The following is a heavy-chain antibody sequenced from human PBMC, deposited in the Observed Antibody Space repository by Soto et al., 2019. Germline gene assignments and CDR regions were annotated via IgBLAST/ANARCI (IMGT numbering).Heavy chain of an antibody. CDR1: GGSISSYY. CDR2: IYYSGRT. J-gene: IGHJ5*02. CDR3: ARGYCSSTSCYIWDNWFDP. Sequence: QVQLQESGPGLVKPSETLSLTCTVSGGSISSYYWSWIRQPPGKGLEWIGYIYYSGRTNYNPSLKGQVTISVDTSKNQSCLKLSSVTAADTAVYYCARGYCSSTSCYIWDNWFDPWGQGTLVTVSS. V-gene: IGHV4-59*01. D-gene: IGHD2-2*02.